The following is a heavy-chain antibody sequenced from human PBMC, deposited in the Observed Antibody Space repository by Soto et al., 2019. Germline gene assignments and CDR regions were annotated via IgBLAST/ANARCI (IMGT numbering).Heavy chain of an antibody. D-gene: IGHD6-19*01. CDR2: IYSIGNT. Sequence: SEPLSLACTVSGASIRSSAYWGWIRQPPGKGLEWIGSIYSIGNTYYNPSLKSGVTISADTSKNQFSLNLISVTAADTAVYYCRRSSRYSTDVWGQGITVTVSS. CDR3: RRSSRYSTDV. J-gene: IGHJ6*02. V-gene: IGHV4-39*01. CDR1: GASIRSSAY.